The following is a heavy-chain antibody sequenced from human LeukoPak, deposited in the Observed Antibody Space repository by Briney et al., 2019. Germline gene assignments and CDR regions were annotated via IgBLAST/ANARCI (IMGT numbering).Heavy chain of an antibody. V-gene: IGHV3-53*01. Sequence: GGSLRLSCAASGFTVSSNYMSWVRQAPGKGLEWVSVIYSGGSTYYADSVKGRFTISRDNSKNTLYLQMNGLRAEDTAVYYCANPTVVTLFSYWGQGTLVTVSS. CDR3: ANPTVVTLFSY. J-gene: IGHJ4*02. CDR2: IYSGGST. CDR1: GFTVSSNY. D-gene: IGHD4-23*01.